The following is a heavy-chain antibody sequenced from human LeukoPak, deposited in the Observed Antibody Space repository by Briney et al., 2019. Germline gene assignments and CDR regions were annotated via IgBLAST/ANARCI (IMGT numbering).Heavy chain of an antibody. J-gene: IGHJ4*02. Sequence: ASVKVSCKASGYTFTNYHMHWVRQAPGQGLEWMGIINPSGGSTSYAQKFQGRVTMTRDTSTSTAYMELSRLRSDDTAVYYCAREVSYGAGFDYWGQGTLVTVSS. V-gene: IGHV1-46*01. CDR3: AREVSYGAGFDY. CDR2: INPSGGST. CDR1: GYTFTNYH. D-gene: IGHD3-10*01.